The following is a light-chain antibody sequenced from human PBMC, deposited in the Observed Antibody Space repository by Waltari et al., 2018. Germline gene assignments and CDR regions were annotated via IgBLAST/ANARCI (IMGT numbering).Light chain of an antibody. CDR3: HQSSSLPFT. CDR2: YAS. V-gene: IGKV6-21*01. J-gene: IGKJ3*01. Sequence: EIVLTQSADFPSVMPTATVTITCRASQSIGSSLHWYQQKPDQSPKLLIKYASQSFSGVPSRFSGSGSGTDFTLIINSLEAEDAATYYCHQSSSLPFTFGPGTKVDIK. CDR1: QSIGSS.